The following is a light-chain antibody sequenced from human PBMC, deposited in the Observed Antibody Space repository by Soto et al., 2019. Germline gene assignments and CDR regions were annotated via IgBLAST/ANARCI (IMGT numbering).Light chain of an antibody. J-gene: IGLJ1*01. Sequence: QSALTQPPSASGSPGQSVTISCTGTSSDVGGYDYVSWYQQHPGKAPKLMSYDVTKRPSGVPDRFSGSKSANTASLTVSGLQAEDEADYYCSSYAGTHIVFGTGTKVTAL. V-gene: IGLV2-8*01. CDR1: SSDVGGYDY. CDR3: SSYAGTHIV. CDR2: DVT.